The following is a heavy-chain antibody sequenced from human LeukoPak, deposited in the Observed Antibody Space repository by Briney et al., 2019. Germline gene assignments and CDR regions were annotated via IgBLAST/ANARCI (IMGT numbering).Heavy chain of an antibody. V-gene: IGHV1-18*04. D-gene: IGHD6-19*01. CDR2: ISAYNGNT. Sequence: ASVKVSCKASGYTFTSYGISWVRQAPGQGLEWMGWISAYNGNTNYAQKLQGRVTMTTDTSTSTAYMELRSLGSDDTAVYYCARALGLGHDNYYYYGMDVWGKGTTVTVSS. CDR3: ARALGLGHDNYYYYGMDV. J-gene: IGHJ6*04. CDR1: GYTFTSYG.